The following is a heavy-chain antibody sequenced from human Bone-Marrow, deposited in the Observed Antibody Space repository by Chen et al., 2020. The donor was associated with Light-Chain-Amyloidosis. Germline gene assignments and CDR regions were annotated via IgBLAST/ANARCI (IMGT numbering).Heavy chain of an antibody. Sequence: QVQLVHSGAEVKKPGASVKVSCKASGYTFTNYALHWVRQAPGQRLEWMGWINAGNGNTKYSQKFQGRVTITRETSASIAYMELSSLGSEDTAVYYCARDRFYGSGSYYIFDYWGQGTLVTVSS. J-gene: IGHJ4*02. CDR2: INAGNGNT. D-gene: IGHD3-10*01. CDR3: ARDRFYGSGSYYIFDY. CDR1: GYTFTNYA. V-gene: IGHV1-3*01.